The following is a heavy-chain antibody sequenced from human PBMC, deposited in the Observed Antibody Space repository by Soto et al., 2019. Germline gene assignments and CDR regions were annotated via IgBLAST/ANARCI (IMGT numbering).Heavy chain of an antibody. V-gene: IGHV1-69*08. CDR3: ARDLGGWCISTSCYAPPGP. J-gene: IGHJ5*02. CDR2: IIPILGTA. CDR1: GGTFSSYT. D-gene: IGHD2-2*01. Sequence: GASVKVSCKASGGTFSSYTISWVRQAPGQGLEWMGRIIPILGTANYAQKFQGRVTITADESTSTAYMELSSLRSEDTAVYYCARDLGGWCISTSCYAPPGPWGQGTLVTVSS.